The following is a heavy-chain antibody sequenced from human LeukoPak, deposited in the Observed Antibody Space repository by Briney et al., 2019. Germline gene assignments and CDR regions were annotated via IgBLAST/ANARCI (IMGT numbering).Heavy chain of an antibody. CDR1: GGSISSGTW. Sequence: SETLSLTCVVSGGSISSGTWWIWIRQPPGKGLEWIGEIYHSGSTDYNPSLKSRVTISVDKSKNQFSLRLSSVTAADTAVYYCARVREDYYGSALGYWGQGTLVTVSS. D-gene: IGHD3-10*01. CDR3: ARVREDYYGSALGY. J-gene: IGHJ4*02. V-gene: IGHV4-4*02. CDR2: IYHSGST.